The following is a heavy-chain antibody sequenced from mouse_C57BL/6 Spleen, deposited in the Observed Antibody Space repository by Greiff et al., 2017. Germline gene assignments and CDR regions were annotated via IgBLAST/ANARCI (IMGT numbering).Heavy chain of an antibody. J-gene: IGHJ3*01. V-gene: IGHV5-4*01. Sequence: EVMLVESGGGLVKPGGSLKLSCAASGFTFSSYAMSWVRQTPDKRLEWVATISDGGSYTYYPDNVKGRFTISRDNAKNNLYLQMIHLKSEDTAMYYCARDGRAIYYDYYWLAYWGQGTLVTVSA. CDR2: ISDGGSYT. CDR3: ARDGRAIYYDYYWLAY. CDR1: GFTFSSYA. D-gene: IGHD2-4*01.